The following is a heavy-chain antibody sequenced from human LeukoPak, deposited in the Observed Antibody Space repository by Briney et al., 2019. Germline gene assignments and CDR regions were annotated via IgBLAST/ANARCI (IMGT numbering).Heavy chain of an antibody. CDR3: ATGKQQLPEGYYYGMDV. D-gene: IGHD6-13*01. Sequence: ASVKVSCKVSGYTLTELSMHWVRQAPGKGLEWMGGFDPEDGETIYAQKFQGRVTMTEDTSTDTAYMELSSLRSEDTAVYYCATGKQQLPEGYYYGMDVWGQGTTVTVSS. J-gene: IGHJ6*02. CDR2: FDPEDGET. V-gene: IGHV1-24*01. CDR1: GYTLTELS.